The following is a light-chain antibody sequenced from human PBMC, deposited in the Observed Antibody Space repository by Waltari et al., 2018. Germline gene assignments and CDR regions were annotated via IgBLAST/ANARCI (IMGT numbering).Light chain of an antibody. CDR2: EGS. V-gene: IGLV2-23*01. CDR1: SSDVGSYNL. Sequence: QSALTHPASVSGSPGQSIPISCTGTSSDVGSYNLLSWYQQHPGKAPKLMIYEGSKRPSGVSNRFSGSKSGNTASLTISGLQAEDEADYYCCSYAGSSTSVVFGGGTKLTVL. J-gene: IGLJ2*01. CDR3: CSYAGSSTSVV.